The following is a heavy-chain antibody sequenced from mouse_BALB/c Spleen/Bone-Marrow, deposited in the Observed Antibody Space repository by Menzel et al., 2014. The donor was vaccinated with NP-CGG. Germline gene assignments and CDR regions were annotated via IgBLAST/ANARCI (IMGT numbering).Heavy chain of an antibody. CDR1: GFTFSDYY. CDR2: ISNGGGST. J-gene: IGHJ3*01. V-gene: IGHV5-12*02. D-gene: IGHD2-3*01. Sequence: EVMLVESGGGLVQPGGSLKLSCATSGFTFSDYYMYWVRQTPEKRLEWVAYISNGGGSTYYPDTVKGRFTISRDNAKNTLYLQMSRLKSEDTAMYYCARPLYDGYYVAYRGQGTLVTVSA. CDR3: ARPLYDGYYVAY.